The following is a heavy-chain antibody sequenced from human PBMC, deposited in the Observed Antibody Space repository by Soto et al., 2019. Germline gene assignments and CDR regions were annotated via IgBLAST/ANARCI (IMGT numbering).Heavy chain of an antibody. D-gene: IGHD1-26*01. CDR1: GYSFTNYW. CDR3: ARHGSGSYGMFVVDY. J-gene: IGHJ4*02. Sequence: PGESLKISCKGSGYSFTNYWIAWVRQMPGKGLEWMGIIYPGDSDTRYSPSFQGQVTISADKSISTAYLQWSSLKASDTAMYYCARHGSGSYGMFVVDYWGQGALVTVSS. CDR2: IYPGDSDT. V-gene: IGHV5-51*01.